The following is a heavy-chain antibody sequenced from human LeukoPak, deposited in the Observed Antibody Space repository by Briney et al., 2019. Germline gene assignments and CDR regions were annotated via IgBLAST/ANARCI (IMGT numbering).Heavy chain of an antibody. CDR3: ARAIVATFATDY. J-gene: IGHJ4*01. Sequence: GASVKVSCKASGYTFTDYYLHWVRQAPGQGLEWMGWINPNSGGTSYAQKFQGRVTMTRDTSTNTAYMELSRLRSDDTAVYYCARAIVATFATDYWGHGTLVTVSS. CDR1: GYTFTDYY. V-gene: IGHV1-2*02. D-gene: IGHD5-12*01. CDR2: INPNSGGT.